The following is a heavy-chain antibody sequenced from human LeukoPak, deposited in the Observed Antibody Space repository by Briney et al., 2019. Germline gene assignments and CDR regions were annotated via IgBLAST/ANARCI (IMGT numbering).Heavy chain of an antibody. CDR1: GYTFTSSD. CDR2: MNPNSGNT. V-gene: IGHV1-8*01. D-gene: IGHD3-10*01. Sequence: ASAKVSCKASGYTFTSSDINWVRQATGQGLEWMGWMNPNSGNTGYAQKFQGRVTMTRNTSISTAYMELSSLRSEDTAVYYCARMVRGAYAGSYWRQGTLITVSS. CDR3: ARMVRGAYAGSY. J-gene: IGHJ4*02.